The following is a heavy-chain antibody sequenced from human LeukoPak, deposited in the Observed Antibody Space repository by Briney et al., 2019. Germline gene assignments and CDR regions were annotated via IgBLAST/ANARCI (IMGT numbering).Heavy chain of an antibody. D-gene: IGHD3-22*01. CDR1: GGSISSYF. CDR3: AGGVGITTSH. Sequence: SETLSLTCTVSGGSISSYFWNWIRQPPGKGLEWIGYIYYTGITNYNPSLKSRVTMSLDTSKSQFSLKLASVTAADTAVYYCAGGVGITTSHWGQGALVTVSS. CDR2: IYYTGIT. J-gene: IGHJ4*02. V-gene: IGHV4-59*08.